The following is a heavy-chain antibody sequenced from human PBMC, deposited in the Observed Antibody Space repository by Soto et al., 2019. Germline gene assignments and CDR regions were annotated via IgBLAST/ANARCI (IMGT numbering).Heavy chain of an antibody. Sequence: SVKVSCKASGGTFSSYAISWVRQAPGQGLEWMGGIIPIFGTANYAQKFQGRVTITADESTSTAYMELSSLRSEDTAVYYCARDGMSAYYYDSSGYYFDYWGQGTLVTVSS. J-gene: IGHJ4*02. CDR3: ARDGMSAYYYDSSGYYFDY. CDR2: IIPIFGTA. V-gene: IGHV1-69*13. CDR1: GGTFSSYA. D-gene: IGHD3-22*01.